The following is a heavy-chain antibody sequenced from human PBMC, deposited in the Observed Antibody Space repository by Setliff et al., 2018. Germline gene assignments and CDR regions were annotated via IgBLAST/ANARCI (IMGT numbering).Heavy chain of an antibody. V-gene: IGHV1-69*06. CDR1: GGTFSSYA. D-gene: IGHD3-3*01. J-gene: IGHJ3*02. CDR2: IIPIFGTA. CDR3: ASRRGLEWSLGAFDI. Sequence: SVKVSCKASGGTFSSYAIGWVRQAPGQGLEWMGRIIPIFGTANYAQKFQGRVTITADKSTSTAYMELSSLRSEDTAVYYCASRRGLEWSLGAFDIWGQGTMVTVSS.